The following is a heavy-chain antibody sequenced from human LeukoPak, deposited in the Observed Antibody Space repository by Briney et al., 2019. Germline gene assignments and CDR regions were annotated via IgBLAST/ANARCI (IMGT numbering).Heavy chain of an antibody. CDR1: GFTFSSYA. CDR2: ISSDGGTT. Sequence: GGSLRLSCSASGFTFSSYAMHWVRQAPGKGLESVSAISSDGGTTFYADSVKGIFTISRDNSKNTLFLQMSSLRADDTAVYYCVKDSSSWPYYSDYWGQGTLVTVSS. D-gene: IGHD6-13*01. CDR3: VKDSSSWPYYSDY. J-gene: IGHJ4*02. V-gene: IGHV3-64D*09.